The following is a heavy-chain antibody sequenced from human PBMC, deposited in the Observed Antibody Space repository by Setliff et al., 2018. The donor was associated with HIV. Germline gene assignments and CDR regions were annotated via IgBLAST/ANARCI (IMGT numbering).Heavy chain of an antibody. V-gene: IGHV4-34*01. CDR1: GGALSGYS. Sequence: SETRSLTCAGKGGALSGYSWSWIRQPPGKGLEWIGEIFHNGTIKYNPSLKSRVALSIDTSKSQISLTLTSLTTADTAVYYCGRGPRIVGASWAVIDYWGQGKPVTVS. CDR2: IFHNGTI. CDR3: GRGPRIVGASWAVIDY. J-gene: IGHJ4*02. D-gene: IGHD1-26*01.